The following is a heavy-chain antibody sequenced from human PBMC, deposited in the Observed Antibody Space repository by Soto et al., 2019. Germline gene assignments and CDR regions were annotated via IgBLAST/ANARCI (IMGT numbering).Heavy chain of an antibody. D-gene: IGHD1-7*01. J-gene: IGHJ2*01. CDR3: ATGTRDGYNYWYVDL. CDR2: IIPIYGTS. V-gene: IGHV1-69*01. CDR1: GGTFGNLA. Sequence: QVQLEQCGAEKKMPGSSVKVSCRASGGTFGNLAISWVRQAPGQGREWVAGIIPIYGTSNAADDFRGRTTLNADESTATAYMELSRLKSEDTAVYYCATGTRDGYNYWYVDLWGRGTQVTVSS.